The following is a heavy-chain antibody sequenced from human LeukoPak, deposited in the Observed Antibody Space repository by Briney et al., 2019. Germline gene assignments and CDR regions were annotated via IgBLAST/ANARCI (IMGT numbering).Heavy chain of an antibody. D-gene: IGHD6-19*01. CDR2: IYYSGST. J-gene: IGHJ4*02. CDR3: ARAVSGRFDY. CDR1: GGSMSPYH. Sequence: PSETLSLTCTVSGGSMSPYHWGWIRQPPGKGLEWAGYIYYSGSTNYNPSLKSRVTISVDTSKNQFSLKLSSVTAADTAIYYCARAVSGRFDYWGQGTLVTVSS. V-gene: IGHV4-59*12.